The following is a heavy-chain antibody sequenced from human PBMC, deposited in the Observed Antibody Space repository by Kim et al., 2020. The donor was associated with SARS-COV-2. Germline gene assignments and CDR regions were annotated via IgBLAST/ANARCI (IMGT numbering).Heavy chain of an antibody. V-gene: IGHV4-34*01. CDR3: ARGLNDAFDI. J-gene: IGHJ3*02. CDR2: INHSGST. Sequence: SETLSLTCAVYVWSFSGYYWSWIRQPPGKGLEWIGEINHSGSTNYNPSLKSRVTISVDTSKNQFSLKLSSVTAADTAVYYCARGLNDAFDIWGQGTMVTVSS. CDR1: VWSFSGYY.